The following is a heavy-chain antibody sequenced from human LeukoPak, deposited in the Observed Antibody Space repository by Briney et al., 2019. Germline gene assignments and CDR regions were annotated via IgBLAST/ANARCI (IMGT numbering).Heavy chain of an antibody. CDR2: IYPGDSDT. Sequence: GSLKISCKGSGYSFTSHWIGWVRQMPGKGLEWMGIIYPGDSDTRYSPSFQGQVTISADKSISTAYLQWSSLKASDTAMYYCARSYCGGDCYSPLWDYWGQGTLVTVSS. V-gene: IGHV5-51*01. CDR1: GYSFTSHW. J-gene: IGHJ4*02. D-gene: IGHD2-21*02. CDR3: ARSYCGGDCYSPLWDY.